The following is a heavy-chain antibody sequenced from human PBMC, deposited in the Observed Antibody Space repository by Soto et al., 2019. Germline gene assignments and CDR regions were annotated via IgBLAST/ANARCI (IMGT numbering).Heavy chain of an antibody. Sequence: SKTLSLTCAVSGGSIRSGGYSWTWIRKPPGKGLEWIGYIYHSGSTYYNPSLKSRVTISVDRSKNQFSLKLSSVTAADTAVYYCAREGYYGPGSIQHWGQGTLVTVSS. V-gene: IGHV4-30-2*01. J-gene: IGHJ1*01. CDR2: IYHSGST. D-gene: IGHD3-10*01. CDR3: AREGYYGPGSIQH. CDR1: GGSIRSGGYS.